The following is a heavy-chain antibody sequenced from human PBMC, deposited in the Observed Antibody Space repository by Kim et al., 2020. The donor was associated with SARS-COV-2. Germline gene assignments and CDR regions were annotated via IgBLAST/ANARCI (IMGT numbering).Heavy chain of an antibody. V-gene: IGHV4-34*01. Sequence: SETLSLTCAVYGGSFSGYHWSWIRQPPGQGLEWIGEINDSGSAKYNPSLKSRVTISADTSKNQFSLKVTSVTAAETAVYFCARGESPTCPIGGYWGQGTLVTVSS. CDR2: INDSGSA. CDR3: ARGESPTCPIGGY. J-gene: IGHJ4*02. CDR1: GGSFSGYH. D-gene: IGHD3-10*01.